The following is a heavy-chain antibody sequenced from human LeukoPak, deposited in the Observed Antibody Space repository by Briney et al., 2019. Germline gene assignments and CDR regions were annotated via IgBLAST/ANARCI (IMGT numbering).Heavy chain of an antibody. Sequence: SETLSLTCTVSVGSINNYYWSWIRQPPGKGLEWIGEINHSGSTNYNPSLKSRVTISVDTSKNQFSLKLSSVTAADTAVYYCARRGYFNEYWGQGTLVTVSS. CDR2: INHSGST. J-gene: IGHJ4*02. D-gene: IGHD2/OR15-2a*01. CDR3: ARRGYFNEY. CDR1: VGSINNYY. V-gene: IGHV4-34*01.